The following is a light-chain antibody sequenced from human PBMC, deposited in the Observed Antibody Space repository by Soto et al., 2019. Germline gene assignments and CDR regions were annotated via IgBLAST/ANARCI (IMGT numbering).Light chain of an antibody. Sequence: DIQMTQSPSSVSASVGDRVTITCRASQGINSWLAWYQQKPGKAPKLLIYAASTLRGGVPSRFSGSGFGTDFTLTISSLQPEDFATYYCQQANGFPRTFGQGTKLEIK. CDR3: QQANGFPRT. V-gene: IGKV1-12*01. J-gene: IGKJ2*01. CDR2: AAS. CDR1: QGINSW.